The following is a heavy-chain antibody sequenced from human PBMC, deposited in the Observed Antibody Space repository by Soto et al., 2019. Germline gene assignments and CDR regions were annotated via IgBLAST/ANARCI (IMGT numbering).Heavy chain of an antibody. CDR1: GGSISSYY. J-gene: IGHJ5*02. CDR3: ARETYGDYVGYFEP. CDR2: IYFTGST. Sequence: SETLSLTCTVSGGSISSYYWSWIRQPPGKGLEWIGYIYFTGSTNYNPSLKSRVTISVDTSKNQFSLKVSSVTAADTAVYYCARETYGDYVGYFEPWGQGTLVTVSS. D-gene: IGHD4-17*01. V-gene: IGHV4-59*12.